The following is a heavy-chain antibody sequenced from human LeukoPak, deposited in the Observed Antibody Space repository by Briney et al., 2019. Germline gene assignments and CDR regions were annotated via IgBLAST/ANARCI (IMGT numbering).Heavy chain of an antibody. CDR3: ARDTLAVPGSDAFDI. J-gene: IGHJ3*02. CDR2: ISSSSSYI. V-gene: IGHV3-21*01. Sequence: PGGSLRLSCAASGFTFSSYSMNWVRQAPGKGLEWFSSISSSSSYIYYADSVKGRFTISRDNAKNSLYLQMNSLRAEDTAVYYCARDTLAVPGSDAFDIWGQGTMVTVSS. D-gene: IGHD6-19*01. CDR1: GFTFSSYS.